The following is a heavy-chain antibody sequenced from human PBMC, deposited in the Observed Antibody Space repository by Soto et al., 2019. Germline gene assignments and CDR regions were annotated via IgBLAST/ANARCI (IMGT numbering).Heavy chain of an antibody. Sequence: QLQLQESGPGLVKPSETLSLTCTVSGGSISTNSHYWAWIRQPPGKGLEWIASIHYDGRTYYNPPLNSRHAGSLDTSRNQFSLDLISVTAAATAMYYCARPLGNYGDWAFDHWGQGTLVTISS. CDR1: GGSISTNSHY. V-gene: IGHV4-39*01. CDR3: ARPLGNYGDWAFDH. D-gene: IGHD4-17*01. J-gene: IGHJ4*02. CDR2: IHYDGRT.